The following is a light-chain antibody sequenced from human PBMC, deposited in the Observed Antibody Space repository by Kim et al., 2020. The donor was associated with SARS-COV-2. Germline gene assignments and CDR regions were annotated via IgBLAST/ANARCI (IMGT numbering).Light chain of an antibody. V-gene: IGLV1-51*01. J-gene: IGLJ1*01. CDR2: DNN. CDR1: SSNIGNNY. CDR3: GTWDSSLSAGV. Sequence: GQNVSISCSGSSSNIGNNYVTWYQQLPGTAPKLLIYDNNKRPSGIPDRFSGSKSGTSATLGITGLQIGDEADYYCGTWDSSLSAGVFGTGTKVTVL.